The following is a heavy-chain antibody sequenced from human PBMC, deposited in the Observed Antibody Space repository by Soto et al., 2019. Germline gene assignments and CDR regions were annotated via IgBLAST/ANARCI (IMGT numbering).Heavy chain of an antibody. J-gene: IGHJ6*02. CDR2: IIPIFGTA. D-gene: IGHD3-10*01. CDR3: ARDGRFGDHGPTYYYYGMDV. CDR1: GGTFSSYA. Sequence: GASVKVSCKASGGTFSSYAISWVRQAPGQGLEWMGGIIPIFGTANYAQKFQGRVTITADESTSTAYMELSSLRSEDTAVYYCARDGRFGDHGPTYYYYGMDVWGQGTTVTVSS. V-gene: IGHV1-69*13.